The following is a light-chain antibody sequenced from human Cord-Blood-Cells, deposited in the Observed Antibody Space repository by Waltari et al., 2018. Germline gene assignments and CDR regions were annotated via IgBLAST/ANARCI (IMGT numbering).Light chain of an antibody. Sequence: QSALTQPASVSGSPGQSITLSCTGTSRDVGGFNYVSWYQQHPGKAPKLMIYDVSNRPSGVSNLFSGSKSGNTASLTICGLQAEDEADYYCSSYTSSSTWVFGGGTKLTVL. CDR3: SSYTSSSTWV. CDR2: DVS. V-gene: IGLV2-14*01. J-gene: IGLJ3*02. CDR1: SRDVGGFNY.